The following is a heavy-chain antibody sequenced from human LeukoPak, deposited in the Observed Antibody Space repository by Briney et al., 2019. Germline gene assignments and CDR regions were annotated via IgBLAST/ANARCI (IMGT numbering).Heavy chain of an antibody. J-gene: IGHJ3*02. CDR3: AREPIAAAAGQGAFDI. CDR1: GGSFSGYY. D-gene: IGHD6-13*01. Sequence: SETLSLTCAVYGGSFSGYYWSWIRQPPGKGLEWIGEINHSGSTNYNPSLKSRVTISVDTSKNQFSLKLSSVTAADTAVYYCAREPIAAAAGQGAFDIWGQGTMVTVSS. V-gene: IGHV4-34*01. CDR2: INHSGST.